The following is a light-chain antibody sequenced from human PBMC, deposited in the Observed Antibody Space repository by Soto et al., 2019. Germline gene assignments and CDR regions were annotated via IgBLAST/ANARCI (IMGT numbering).Light chain of an antibody. CDR1: QSITNC. CDR2: DAS. CDR3: QQHNPYSPYT. J-gene: IGKJ2*01. V-gene: IGKV1-5*03. Sequence: DIQMTQSPSTLSASVGDRVTITCRASQSITNCLAWYQQKPGKAPKLLIFDASSLRSGVPSRFSGSGSGTEFTLIISSLQPEDFATYYCQQHNPYSPYTFGQGTKVDIK.